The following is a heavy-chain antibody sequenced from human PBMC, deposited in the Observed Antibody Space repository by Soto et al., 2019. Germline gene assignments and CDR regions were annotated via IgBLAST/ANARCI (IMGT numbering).Heavy chain of an antibody. CDR3: ARDHNFGFILYAMDV. CDR2: INPSSGRT. Sequence: VKVSCKASGYTFTSYSMHWVRQAPGQGLEWMGIINPSSGRTSYAQNFQGRVTMTSDTSTSIVYMEMSSLKSEDTAVYYCARDHNFGFILYAMDVWGQGTTVTVSS. J-gene: IGHJ6*02. CDR1: GYTFTSYS. V-gene: IGHV1-46*01. D-gene: IGHD2-15*01.